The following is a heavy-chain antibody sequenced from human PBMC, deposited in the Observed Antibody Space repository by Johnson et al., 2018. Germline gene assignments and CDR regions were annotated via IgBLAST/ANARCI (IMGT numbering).Heavy chain of an antibody. CDR1: GGTFSNYS. CDR3: AREGIAAAGENYYYYGMDV. V-gene: IGHV1-69*04. Sequence: QVQLVQSGAEVKKPGSSVKVSCKASGGTFSNYSISWVRQAPGQGLEWMGRIIPILDIANYAQKFQGRVAITADKCTTTAYRELSSLRSEDTAVYYCAREGIAAAGENYYYYGMDVWGQGTTVTVSS. D-gene: IGHD6-13*01. J-gene: IGHJ6*02. CDR2: IIPILDIA.